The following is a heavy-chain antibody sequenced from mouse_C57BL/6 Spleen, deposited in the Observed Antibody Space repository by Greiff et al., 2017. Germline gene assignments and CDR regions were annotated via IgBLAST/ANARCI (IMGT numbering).Heavy chain of an antibody. CDR2: ILPGSGST. CDR1: GYTFTGYW. CDR3: ARGSEAYYSTAWFAY. D-gene: IGHD2-5*01. Sequence: VKLMESGAELMKPGASVKLSCKATGYTFTGYWIEWVKQRPGHGLEWIGEILPGSGSTNYNEKFKGKGTFTADTSSNTAYMQLSRLTTEDSAIYYCARGSEAYYSTAWFAYWGQGTLVTVSA. V-gene: IGHV1-9*01. J-gene: IGHJ3*01.